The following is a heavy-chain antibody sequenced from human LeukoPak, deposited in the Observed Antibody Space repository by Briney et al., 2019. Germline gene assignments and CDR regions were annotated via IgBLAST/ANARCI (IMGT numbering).Heavy chain of an antibody. Sequence: PGGSLRLSCAASGFTFSSYSMHWVRQAPGKGPVWVSRIDSDGSTTNYADSVKGRFTISRDNAKNTLYLQMSSLRAEDTALHYCARTFSALYGMDVWGQGTTVTVSS. J-gene: IGHJ6*02. CDR3: ARTFSALYGMDV. V-gene: IGHV3-74*01. D-gene: IGHD2-15*01. CDR1: GFTFSSYS. CDR2: IDSDGSTT.